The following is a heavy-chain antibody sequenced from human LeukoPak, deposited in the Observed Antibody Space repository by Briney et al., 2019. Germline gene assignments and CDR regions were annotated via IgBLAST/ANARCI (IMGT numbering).Heavy chain of an antibody. CDR3: ASTPPQVHAFDI. CDR2: IYYSGST. CDR1: GGSISSSSYY. V-gene: IGHV4-39*07. J-gene: IGHJ3*02. Sequence: PSETLSLTCTVSGGSISSSSYYWGWIRQPPGKGLEWIGSIYYSGSTYYNPSLKSRVTISVDTSKNQFSLKLSSVTAADTAVYYCASTPPQVHAFDIWGQGTMVTVSS.